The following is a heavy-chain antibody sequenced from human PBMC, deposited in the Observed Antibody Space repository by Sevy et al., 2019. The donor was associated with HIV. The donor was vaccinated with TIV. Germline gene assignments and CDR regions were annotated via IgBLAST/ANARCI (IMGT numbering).Heavy chain of an antibody. D-gene: IGHD3-10*01. CDR1: GYTLTELS. CDR2: FDPEDGET. CDR3: ARGPHNGSGSSFFDH. Sequence: ASVKVSCKVSGYTLTELSMHWVRQAPGKGLEWMGGFDPEDGETIYAQKFQGRVTMTEDTSTDTAYMELSSLRSEDTAVYYCARGPHNGSGSSFFDHWGQGTLVTVSS. V-gene: IGHV1-24*01. J-gene: IGHJ4*02.